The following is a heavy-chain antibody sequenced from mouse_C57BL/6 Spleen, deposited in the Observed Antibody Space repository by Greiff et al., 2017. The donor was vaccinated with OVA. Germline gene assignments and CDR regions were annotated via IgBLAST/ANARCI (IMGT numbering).Heavy chain of an antibody. V-gene: IGHV1-26*01. D-gene: IGHD4-1*01. Sequence: EVQLQQSGPELVKPGASVKISCKASGYTFTDYYMNWVKQSHGKSLEWIGDINPNNGGTSYNQKFKGKATLTVDKSSSTAYMELRSLTSEDSAVYYCARDWDVPFAYWGQGTLSLSLQ. CDR3: ARDWDVPFAY. CDR2: INPNNGGT. CDR1: GYTFTDYY. J-gene: IGHJ3*01.